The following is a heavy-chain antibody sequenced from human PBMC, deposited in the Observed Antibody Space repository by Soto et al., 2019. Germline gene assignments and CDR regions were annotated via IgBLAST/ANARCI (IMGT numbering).Heavy chain of an antibody. Sequence: VGSLRLSCASSVCTFSSYAMHCVRDSPGKWLEWVAVISYDGSNKYYADSVKGRFTISRDNSKNTLYLQMNSLRAEDTAVYYCARDDDPYRGYSYGPYYYSYGMEVWGQGTTVNVSS. V-gene: IGHV3-30-3*01. CDR1: VCTFSSYA. CDR3: ARDDDPYRGYSYGPYYYSYGMEV. CDR2: ISYDGSNK. D-gene: IGHD5-18*01. J-gene: IGHJ6*01.